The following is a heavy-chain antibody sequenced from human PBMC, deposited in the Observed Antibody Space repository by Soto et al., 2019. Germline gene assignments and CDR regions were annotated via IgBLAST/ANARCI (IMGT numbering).Heavy chain of an antibody. CDR2: IYYSGST. D-gene: IGHD4-17*01. CDR1: GGSITSSSYY. Sequence: SETLSLTCTVSGGSITSSSYYWGWIRQPPGKGLEWIGTIYYSGSTYYNPSLKSRVTISVDTSKNQFSLKLSSVTAADTAVYYCARVYGDYAPNNWFDPWGQGTLVTVSS. J-gene: IGHJ5*02. CDR3: ARVYGDYAPNNWFDP. V-gene: IGHV4-39*01.